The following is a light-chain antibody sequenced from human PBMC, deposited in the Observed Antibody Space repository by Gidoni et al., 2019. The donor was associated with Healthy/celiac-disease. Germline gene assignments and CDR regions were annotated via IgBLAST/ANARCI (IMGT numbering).Light chain of an antibody. V-gene: IGLV2-8*01. J-gene: IGLJ1*01. CDR3: SSYAGSTPYV. CDR1: SSDAGGYNY. CDR2: EVS. Sequence: QSALTQTPSASGSPGQSVTISCTGTSSDAGGYNYVSWYQQHPGKAPKLMIYEVSKRPSGVPDRFSGSKSGNTASLTVSGLQAEDEADYYCSSYAGSTPYVFGTGTKVTVL.